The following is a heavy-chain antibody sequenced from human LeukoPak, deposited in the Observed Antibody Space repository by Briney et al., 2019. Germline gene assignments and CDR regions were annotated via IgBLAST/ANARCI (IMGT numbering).Heavy chain of an antibody. Sequence: ASVKVSCKASGYSFTGYYMHWVRQPPGQGLEWMGCINPNSGGTDYAQKFQGRVTMTRDTSISTAYMELSSLRSEDTAVYYCAREAGGVVVPAASNYYYYGMDVWGQGTTVTVSS. D-gene: IGHD2-2*01. CDR1: GYSFTGYY. J-gene: IGHJ6*02. CDR3: AREAGGVVVPAASNYYYYGMDV. CDR2: INPNSGGT. V-gene: IGHV1-2*02.